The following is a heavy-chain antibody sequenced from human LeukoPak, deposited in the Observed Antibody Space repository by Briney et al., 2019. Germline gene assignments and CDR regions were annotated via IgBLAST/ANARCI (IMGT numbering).Heavy chain of an antibody. CDR1: GFTFSTYW. J-gene: IGHJ4*02. D-gene: IGHD2-21*01. CDR3: AKAPVTTCRGAYCYPFDY. V-gene: IGHV3-74*01. CDR2: INSVGSST. Sequence: GGSLRLSCAASGFTFSTYWMHWVRQAPGKGLVWVSRINSVGSSTNYADSVKGRFTISRDSSKNTLFLQMNRLRPEDAAVYYCAKAPVTTCRGAYCYPFDYWGQGTLVTVSS.